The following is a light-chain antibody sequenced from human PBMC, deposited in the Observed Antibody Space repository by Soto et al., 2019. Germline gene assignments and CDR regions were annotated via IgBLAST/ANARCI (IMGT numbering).Light chain of an antibody. CDR3: IQDYNYPLT. CDR2: TAS. J-gene: IGKJ4*01. CDR1: QGIRSE. V-gene: IGKV1-6*01. Sequence: AIQMTQSPSSLSASVGDRVTITFRASQGIRSELGWYQQKPGKASNLLIYTASTLQSGVPSRFSGSGSGTDFTLTISSLQPEDFATYYCIQDYNYPLTFGGGTKVDI.